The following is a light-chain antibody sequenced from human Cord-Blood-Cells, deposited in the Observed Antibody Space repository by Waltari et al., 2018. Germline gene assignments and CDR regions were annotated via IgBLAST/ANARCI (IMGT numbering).Light chain of an antibody. Sequence: QSALTQPASVSGSPGQSITISCTGTSSDVGGYNYVSWYQHHPGKAPKLMIYYVSNRPSGVSKLFSCSKSGNTASLTISGLQAEDAADYYCSSYTSSSTLHVFGTGTKVTVL. V-gene: IGLV2-14*03. CDR3: SSYTSSSTLHV. CDR1: SSDVGGYNY. J-gene: IGLJ1*01. CDR2: YVS.